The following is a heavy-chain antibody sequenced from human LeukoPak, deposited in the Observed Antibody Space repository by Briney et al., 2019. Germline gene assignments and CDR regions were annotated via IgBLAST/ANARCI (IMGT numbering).Heavy chain of an antibody. CDR2: IYYSGST. CDR1: GGSISSSSYY. Sequence: SETLSLTCTVPGGSISSSSYYWGWIRQPPGKGLEWIGSIYYSGSTYYNPSLKSRVTISVDTSKNQFSLKLSSVPAADTAVYYCARQGLPFPFDYWGQGTLVTVSS. J-gene: IGHJ4*02. CDR3: ARQGLPFPFDY. D-gene: IGHD5-12*01. V-gene: IGHV4-39*01.